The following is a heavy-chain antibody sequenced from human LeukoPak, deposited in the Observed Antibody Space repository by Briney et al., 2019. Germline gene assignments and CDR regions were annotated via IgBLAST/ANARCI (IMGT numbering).Heavy chain of an antibody. CDR3: SGPHSGALDY. D-gene: IGHD1-26*01. CDR2: IISKIEGGAI. J-gene: IGHJ4*02. V-gene: IGHV3-15*01. CDR1: GFTFSNAL. Sequence: PGGSLRLSCAASGFTFSNALMTWVRQAPGKGLEWVGRIISKIEGGAIDYAAPVKGRFSISRDDSKNTLYLLMNSLKPEDTAVYYCSGPHSGALDYWGQGTLVTVSS.